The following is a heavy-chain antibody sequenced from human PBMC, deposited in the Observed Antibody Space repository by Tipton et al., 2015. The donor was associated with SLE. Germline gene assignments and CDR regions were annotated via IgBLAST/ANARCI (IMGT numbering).Heavy chain of an antibody. V-gene: IGHV4-59*01. J-gene: IGHJ4*02. Sequence: TLSLTCTVSGGSISSYYWSWIRQPPGKGLEWIGYIYYSGSTSYNPSLKSRVPISVDPSKNQFSLKLSSVPAADTAGYDCARWAGPTVNFDYWGQGPLVTVPS. D-gene: IGHD4-11*01. CDR3: ARWAGPTVNFDY. CDR2: IYYSGST. CDR1: GGSISSYY.